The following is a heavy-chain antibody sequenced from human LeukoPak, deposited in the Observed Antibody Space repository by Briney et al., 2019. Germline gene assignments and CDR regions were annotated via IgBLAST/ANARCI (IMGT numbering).Heavy chain of an antibody. CDR3: ARGRVYYDSSGKPYYFDY. CDR2: INHSGST. D-gene: IGHD3-22*01. CDR1: GGSFSGYY. V-gene: IGHV4-34*01. J-gene: IGHJ4*02. Sequence: PSETLSLTCAVYGGSFSGYYWSWIRQPPGKGLEWIGEINHSGSTNYNPSPKSRVTISVDTSKNQFSLKLSSVTAADTAVYYCARGRVYYDSSGKPYYFDYWGQGTLVTVSS.